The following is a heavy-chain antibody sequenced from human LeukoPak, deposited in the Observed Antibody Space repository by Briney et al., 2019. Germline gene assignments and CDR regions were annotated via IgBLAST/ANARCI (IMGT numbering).Heavy chain of an antibody. CDR1: GYTFTSYG. J-gene: IGHJ5*02. D-gene: IGHD5-18*01. CDR3: ARVTGGRGYSYGYFQFDP. Sequence: ASVKVSCKASGYTFTSYGISWVRQAPGQGLEWMGWISAYNGNTKYSQKFQGRVTITRDTSASTAYMELSSLRSEDTAVYYCARVTGGRGYSYGYFQFDPWGQGTLVTVSS. V-gene: IGHV1-18*01. CDR2: ISAYNGNT.